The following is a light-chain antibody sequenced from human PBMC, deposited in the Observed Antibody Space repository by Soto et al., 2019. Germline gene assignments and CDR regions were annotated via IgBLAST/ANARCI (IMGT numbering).Light chain of an antibody. V-gene: IGKV3-20*01. Sequence: EIVLTQSPGTLCLSPGERATLSCRASQSISNNLAWYQQKPGQAPRLLIHGTSTRATGIPARFSGSGSGTDFTLTIRRLEPEDFAVYYCQQYGSSGTFGQGTKVDIK. CDR2: GTS. J-gene: IGKJ1*01. CDR3: QQYGSSGT. CDR1: QSISNN.